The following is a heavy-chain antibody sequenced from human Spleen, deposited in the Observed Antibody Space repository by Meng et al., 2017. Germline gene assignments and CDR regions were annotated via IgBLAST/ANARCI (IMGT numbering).Heavy chain of an antibody. V-gene: IGHV4-59*01. Sequence: SETLSLTCTVSGGSISTYYWTWIRQPPGKGLEWIGYIYYSGSTNYNPSLKSRVTISVDTSKNQFSLKLSSVTAADTAVYYCARSYSGSGTYYSFDYWGQGTLVTVSS. CDR1: GGSISTYY. CDR2: IYYSGST. D-gene: IGHD3-10*01. CDR3: ARSYSGSGTYYSFDY. J-gene: IGHJ4*02.